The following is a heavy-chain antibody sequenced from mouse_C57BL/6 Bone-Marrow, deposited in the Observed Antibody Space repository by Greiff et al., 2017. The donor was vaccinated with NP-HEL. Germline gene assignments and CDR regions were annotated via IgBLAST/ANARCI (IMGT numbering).Heavy chain of an antibody. J-gene: IGHJ3*01. CDR2: IWGVGST. D-gene: IGHD4-1*01. Sequence: LVAPSQSLSITCTVSGFSLTSYGVDWVRQSPGKGLEWLGVIWGVGSTNYNSALKSRLSISKDNSKSQVFLKMNSLQTDDTAMYYCATLTGTGFAYWGQGTLVTVSA. V-gene: IGHV2-6*01. CDR1: GFSLTSYG. CDR3: ATLTGTGFAY.